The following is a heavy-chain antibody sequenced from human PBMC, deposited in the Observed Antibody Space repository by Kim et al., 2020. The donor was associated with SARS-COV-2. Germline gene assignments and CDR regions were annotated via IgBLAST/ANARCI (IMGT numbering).Heavy chain of an antibody. CDR1: GFTFSSYA. J-gene: IGHJ4*02. CDR3: ARDQRGITMVRGSFDY. CDR2: ISYDGSNK. Sequence: GGSLRLSCAASGFTFSSYAMHWVRQAPGKGLEWVAVISYDGSNKYYADSVKGRFTISRYNSKNTLYLQMNSLRAEDTAVYYCARDQRGITMVRGSFDYWGQGTLVTVSS. D-gene: IGHD3-10*01. V-gene: IGHV3-30-3*01.